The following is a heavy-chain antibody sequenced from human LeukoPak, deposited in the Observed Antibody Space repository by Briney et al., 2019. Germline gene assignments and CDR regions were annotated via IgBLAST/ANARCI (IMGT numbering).Heavy chain of an antibody. V-gene: IGHV4-4*07. CDR1: GGSISSYY. CDR2: IDTSGNT. D-gene: IGHD2-2*01. Sequence: SETLSLTCTVSGGSISSYYWSWIRQPAGKGLEWIGRIDTSGNTNYKPSLKSRVTMSVDTSKNQFSLKLSSVTAADTAVYYCARARVRTPFDPWGQGTLVTVSS. J-gene: IGHJ5*02. CDR3: ARARVRTPFDP.